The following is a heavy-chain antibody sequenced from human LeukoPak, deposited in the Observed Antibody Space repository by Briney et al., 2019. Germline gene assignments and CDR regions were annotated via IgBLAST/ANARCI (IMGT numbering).Heavy chain of an antibody. CDR2: ISYDGSNK. CDR3: AKCNGIVVVPAATYYFDY. Sequence: GGSLRLSCAASGFTFSSYGMHWVRQAPGKGLEWVAVISYDGSNKYYADSVKGRFTISRDNSKNTLYLQMNSLRAEDTAVYFCAKCNGIVVVPAATYYFDYWGQGTLVTVSS. V-gene: IGHV3-30*18. CDR1: GFTFSSYG. D-gene: IGHD2-2*01. J-gene: IGHJ4*02.